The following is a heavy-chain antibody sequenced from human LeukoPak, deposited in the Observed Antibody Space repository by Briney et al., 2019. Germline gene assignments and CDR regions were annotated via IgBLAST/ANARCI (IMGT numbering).Heavy chain of an antibody. J-gene: IGHJ4*02. CDR1: GFTFSSYA. D-gene: IGHD2-2*01. CDR3: AKIERGYCSSTSCYAADY. V-gene: IGHV3-23*01. CDR2: ISGSGGST. Sequence: GGSLRLSCAASGFTFSSYAMSRVRQAPGKELEWVSAISGSGGSTYYADSVKGRFTISRDNSKNTLYLQMNSLRAEDTAVYYCAKIERGYCSSTSCYAADYWGQGTLVTVSS.